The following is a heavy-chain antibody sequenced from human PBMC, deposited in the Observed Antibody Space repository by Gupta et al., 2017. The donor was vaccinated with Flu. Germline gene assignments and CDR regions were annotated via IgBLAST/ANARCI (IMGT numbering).Heavy chain of an antibody. J-gene: IGHJ6*02. V-gene: IGHV3-21*01. D-gene: IGHD3-10*01. Sequence: EVQLVESGGGLVKPGGSLRLSCAASGFTFSSYSLNWVRQAPGKGLEWVSSISSSSSYIYYADSVKGRFTISRDNAKNSLYLQMNSLRAEDTAVYYCARVAGSGSYYYYGMDVWGQGTTVTVSS. CDR2: ISSSSSYI. CDR3: ARVAGSGSYYYYGMDV. CDR1: GFTFSSYS.